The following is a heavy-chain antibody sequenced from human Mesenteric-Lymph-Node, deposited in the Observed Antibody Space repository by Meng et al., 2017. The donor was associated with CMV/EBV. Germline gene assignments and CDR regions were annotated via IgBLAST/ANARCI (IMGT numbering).Heavy chain of an antibody. CDR1: GLTFSTYW. V-gene: IGHV3-7*01. CDR3: ARDSKWSFEY. D-gene: IGHD2-15*01. J-gene: IGHJ4*02. Sequence: GESLKISCAASGLTFSTYWMHWVRQGPGKGLVWVAKINPDGRRKVYGDSVEGRFTISRDNDKNSVYLQMNSLRVEDTAIYYCARDSKWSFEYWGQGTLVTVSS. CDR2: INPDGRRK.